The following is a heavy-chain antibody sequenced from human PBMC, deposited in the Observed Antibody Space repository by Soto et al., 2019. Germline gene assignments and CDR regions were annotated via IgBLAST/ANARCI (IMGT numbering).Heavy chain of an antibody. CDR3: AKDQKAAADYYMDV. CDR2: ISWNSGSI. V-gene: IGHV3-9*01. CDR1: GFTFDDYA. D-gene: IGHD6-13*01. J-gene: IGHJ6*03. Sequence: EVQLVESGGGLVQPGRSLSLSCAASGFTFDDYAMHWVRQAPGKGLEWVSGISWNSGSIGYADSVKGRFTISRDNAKNSLYLQMNSLRAEDTALYYCAKDQKAAADYYMDVWGKGTTVTVSS.